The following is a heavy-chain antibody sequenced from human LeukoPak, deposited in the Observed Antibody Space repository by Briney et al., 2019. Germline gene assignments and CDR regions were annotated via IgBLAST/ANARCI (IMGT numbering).Heavy chain of an antibody. CDR2: FDPEDGET. V-gene: IGHV1-24*01. Sequence: ASVKVSCKVSGYTLTELSMHWVRQAPGKGLEWMGGFDPEDGETIYAQKFQGRVAMTEDTSTDTAYMELSSLRSEDTAVYYRAGLSGSYFDYWGQGTLVTVSS. D-gene: IGHD1-26*01. CDR3: AGLSGSYFDY. CDR1: GYTLTELS. J-gene: IGHJ4*02.